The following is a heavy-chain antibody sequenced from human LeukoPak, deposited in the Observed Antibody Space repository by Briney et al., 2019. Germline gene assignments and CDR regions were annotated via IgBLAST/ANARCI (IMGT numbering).Heavy chain of an antibody. J-gene: IGHJ3*02. CDR3: ARTDLKLERRDNDAFDI. CDR1: GGSISSYY. D-gene: IGHD1-1*01. CDR2: IYTSGST. V-gene: IGHV4-4*07. Sequence: SETLSLTCTDSGGSISSYYWSWIRQPAGKGLEWIARIYTSGSTNYNPSLKSRVTMSVDTSKNQFSLKLSPVTAADTAVYYCARTDLKLERRDNDAFDIWGQGTMVTVSS.